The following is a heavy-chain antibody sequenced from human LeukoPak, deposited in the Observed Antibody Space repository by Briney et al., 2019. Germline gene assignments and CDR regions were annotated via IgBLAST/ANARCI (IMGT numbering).Heavy chain of an antibody. CDR2: ISGSGGST. D-gene: IGHD3-10*01. Sequence: GGSLRLSCAASGFTFSSYAMSWVRQAPGKGLEWVSAISGSGGSTYYADSVKGRFTISRDNSKSTLYLQMNSLRAEDTAVYYCAKGSEDGLLWFGEFEWFDPWGQGTLVTVSS. CDR3: AKGSEDGLLWFGEFEWFDP. J-gene: IGHJ5*02. CDR1: GFTFSSYA. V-gene: IGHV3-23*01.